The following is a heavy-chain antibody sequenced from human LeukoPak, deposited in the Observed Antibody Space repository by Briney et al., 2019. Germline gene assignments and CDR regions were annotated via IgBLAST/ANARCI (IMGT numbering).Heavy chain of an antibody. J-gene: IGHJ4*02. V-gene: IGHV4-38-2*02. Sequence: SETLSLTCAVYGGSFSGYYWGWIRQPPGKGLEWIGSIYHSGSTYYNPSLKSRVTISVDTSKNQFSLKLSSVTAADTAVYYCARDRPYDRSGGGFDYWGQGTLVTVSS. CDR3: ARDRPYDRSGGGFDY. CDR2: IYHSGST. CDR1: GGSFSGYY. D-gene: IGHD3-22*01.